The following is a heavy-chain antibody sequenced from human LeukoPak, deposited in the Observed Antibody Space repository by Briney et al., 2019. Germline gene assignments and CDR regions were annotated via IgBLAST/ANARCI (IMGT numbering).Heavy chain of an antibody. D-gene: IGHD3-22*01. CDR3: ASGGGYYDSSGYGPGYFDL. Sequence: ASVKVSCKASGYTFTGYYMHWVRQAPGQGLEWMGWINPNSGGTNYAQKFTGRVTMTRDTSISTAYMELSRLRSDDTAVYYCASGGGYYDSSGYGPGYFDLWGRGTLVTVSS. V-gene: IGHV1-2*02. CDR2: INPNSGGT. J-gene: IGHJ2*01. CDR1: GYTFTGYY.